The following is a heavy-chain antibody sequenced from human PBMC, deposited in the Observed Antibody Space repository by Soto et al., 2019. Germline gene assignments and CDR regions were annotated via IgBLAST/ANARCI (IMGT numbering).Heavy chain of an antibody. CDR2: IYWDDEK. Sequence: QITLKESGPTLVKRTQTLTLTCTFSGFSLSDNGVGVGWIRQPPGKALEWLALIYWDDEKIYSPSLKTRLTITKDTSKTQVLLTMTNMDPVDTATYYCAHRLPWDAFDIWGQGTMSPSLQ. CDR1: GFSLSDNGVG. D-gene: IGHD1-26*01. V-gene: IGHV2-5*02. CDR3: AHRLPWDAFDI. J-gene: IGHJ3*02.